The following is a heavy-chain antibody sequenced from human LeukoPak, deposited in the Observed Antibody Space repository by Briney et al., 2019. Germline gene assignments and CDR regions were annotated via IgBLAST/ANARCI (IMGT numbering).Heavy chain of an antibody. J-gene: IGHJ5*02. V-gene: IGHV6-1*01. Sequence: SQTLSLTCAISGDSDLSNSVTWNWIRQSPSRGLEWLGRTYYRSTWYNDYAVSVRGRITVNPDTSKNQFSLHLNSVTPEDTAVYYCARRLTQYDCFDPWGQGILVTVSS. CDR3: ARRLTQYDCFDP. CDR2: TYYRSTWYN. CDR1: GDSDLSNSVT. D-gene: IGHD2-2*01.